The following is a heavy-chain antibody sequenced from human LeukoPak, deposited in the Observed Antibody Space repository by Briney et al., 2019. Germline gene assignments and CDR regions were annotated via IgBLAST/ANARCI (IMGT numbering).Heavy chain of an antibody. V-gene: IGHV3-23*01. D-gene: IGHD3-22*01. J-gene: IGHJ4*02. CDR1: GFTFSSYA. CDR3: ARGRYDSSGYYALFDY. Sequence: PGGSLRLSCAASGFTFSSYAMSWVRQAPGKGLEWVSAISGSGGSTYYADSMKGRFTISRDNAKNSVYLQVNSVRAEDTAVYYCARGRYDSSGYYALFDYWGRGTLVTVSS. CDR2: ISGSGGST.